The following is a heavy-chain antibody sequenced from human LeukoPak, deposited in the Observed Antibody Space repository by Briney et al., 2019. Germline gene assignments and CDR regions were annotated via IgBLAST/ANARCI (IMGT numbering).Heavy chain of an antibody. CDR2: IYYSGST. J-gene: IGHJ4*02. V-gene: IGHV4-59*12. D-gene: IGHD2-2*01. CDR3: ARESIVVVPAAIRYFDY. CDR1: GGSISSYY. Sequence: SETLSLTCTVSGGSISSYYWSWIRQPPGKGLEWIGYIYYSGSTYYNPSLKSRVTISVDTSKNQFSLKLSSVTAADTAVYYCARESIVVVPAAIRYFDYWGQGTLVTVSS.